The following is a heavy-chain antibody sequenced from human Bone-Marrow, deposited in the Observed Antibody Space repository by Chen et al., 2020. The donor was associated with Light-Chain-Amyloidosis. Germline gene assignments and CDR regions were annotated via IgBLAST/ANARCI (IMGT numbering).Heavy chain of an antibody. CDR2: IYPDDSDA. V-gene: IGHV5-51*01. CDR3: ARRRDGYNFDY. J-gene: IGHJ4*01. Sequence: EVQLEQSGPEVKKPGESLKISCKGSGYTFPNYWIGWVRQMPGKGLEWMGVIYPDDSDARYSPSFGGQVTISADKSITTAYLQWRCLKASYTAKYYCARRRDGYNFDYWGHGTLVTVSS. CDR1: GYTFPNYW. D-gene: IGHD6-25*01.